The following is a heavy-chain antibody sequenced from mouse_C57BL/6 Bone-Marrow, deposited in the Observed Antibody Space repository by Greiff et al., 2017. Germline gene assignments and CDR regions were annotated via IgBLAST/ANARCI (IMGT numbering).Heavy chain of an antibody. CDR1: GYTFTSYG. D-gene: IGHD1-1*01. Sequence: VQLQQSGAELARPGASVKLSCKASGYTFTSYGISWVKQRTGQGLEWIGEIYPRSGNTYYNEKFKGKATLTADKSSSTAYMELRSLTSEDSAVYFCARPPYYDGSSYWFAYWGQGTLVTVSA. V-gene: IGHV1-81*01. CDR3: ARPPYYDGSSYWFAY. J-gene: IGHJ3*01. CDR2: IYPRSGNT.